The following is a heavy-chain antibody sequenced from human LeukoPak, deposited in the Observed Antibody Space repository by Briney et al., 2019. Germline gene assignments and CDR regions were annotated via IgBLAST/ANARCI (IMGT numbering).Heavy chain of an antibody. J-gene: IGHJ3*02. V-gene: IGHV3-23*01. CDR3: AKTLLGAPNDAFDI. Sequence: PGGSLRLSCAASGFTCSSYAMSWVRQAPGKGLEWVSAISGSGGSTYYADSVRGRFTISRDNSKNTLYLQMNCLRAEDTAVYYCAKTLLGAPNDAFDIWGQGTMVTVSS. CDR1: GFTCSSYA. CDR2: ISGSGGST. D-gene: IGHD1-26*01.